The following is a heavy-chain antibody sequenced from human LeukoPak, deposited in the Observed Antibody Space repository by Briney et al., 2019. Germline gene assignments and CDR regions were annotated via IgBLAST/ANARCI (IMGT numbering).Heavy chain of an antibody. CDR3: ARVQPDYGPYYYYYYYKDV. V-gene: IGHV4-59*01. J-gene: IGHJ6*03. CDR1: GGSISGYY. CDR2: IYYSGST. Sequence: PSETLSLTCTVSGGSISGYYWSWIRQPPGKGLEWVGYIYYSGSTNYNPSLKSRVTISVDTSKNQFSLKLSSVTAADTAVYYCARVQPDYGPYYYYYYYKDVWGKGTTVTVSS. D-gene: IGHD4-17*01.